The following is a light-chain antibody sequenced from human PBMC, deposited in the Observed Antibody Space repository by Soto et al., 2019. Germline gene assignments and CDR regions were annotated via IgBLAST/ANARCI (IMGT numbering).Light chain of an antibody. CDR2: GNN. Sequence: QSVLTQAPSVSGAPGQRVTISCTGSSSNIGAGYDVHWYQQLPGTAPKLLIFGNNNRPSGVPDRFSGSKSATSASLAITGLQAEDEADYYCQSYDSSLSNDVFGTGTKLTVL. CDR3: QSYDSSLSNDV. V-gene: IGLV1-40*01. CDR1: SSNIGAGYD. J-gene: IGLJ1*01.